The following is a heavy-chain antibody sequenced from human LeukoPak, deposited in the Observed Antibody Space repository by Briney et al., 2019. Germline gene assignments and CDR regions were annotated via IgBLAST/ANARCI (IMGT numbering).Heavy chain of an antibody. D-gene: IGHD7-27*01. CDR1: GYTFTNYG. V-gene: IGHV1-18*01. CDR3: ARIDWGLDAFDI. CDR2: VSGYNGYT. Sequence: ASVKVSCKASGYTFTNYGVSWVRQAPGQGLEWMGWVSGYNGYTNYAQKMQGRVTMTTDTSTSTAYMELGSLRSDDTAVYYCARIDWGLDAFDIWGQGTRVTVSS. J-gene: IGHJ3*02.